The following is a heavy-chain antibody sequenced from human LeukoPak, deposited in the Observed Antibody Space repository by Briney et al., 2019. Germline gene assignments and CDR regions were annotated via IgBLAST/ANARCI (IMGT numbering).Heavy chain of an antibody. Sequence: GGSLRFSCAASGFTFSSYDMHWVRQATGKGLEWVSTIGTAGDTYYPGSVKGRFTISRENAKNSLYLQMNSLRAGDTAVYYCARGMITFGGVTTDFDYWGQGTLVTVSS. V-gene: IGHV3-13*01. CDR1: GFTFSSYD. D-gene: IGHD3-16*01. CDR2: IGTAGDT. CDR3: ARGMITFGGVTTDFDY. J-gene: IGHJ4*02.